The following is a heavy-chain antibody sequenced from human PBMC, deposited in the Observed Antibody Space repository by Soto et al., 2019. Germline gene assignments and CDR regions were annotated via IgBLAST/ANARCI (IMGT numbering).Heavy chain of an antibody. CDR2: IWYDGSNK. D-gene: IGHD3-22*01. J-gene: IGHJ5*02. V-gene: IGHV3-33*01. Sequence: PGGSLRLSCAASGFTFSSYGMHWVRQAPGKGLEWVAVIWYDGSNKYYADSVKGRFTISRDNSKNTLYLQMNSLRAEDTAVYYCARDRGDYYDSSGYPYNWFDPWGQGTLVTVSS. CDR3: ARDRGDYYDSSGYPYNWFDP. CDR1: GFTFSSYG.